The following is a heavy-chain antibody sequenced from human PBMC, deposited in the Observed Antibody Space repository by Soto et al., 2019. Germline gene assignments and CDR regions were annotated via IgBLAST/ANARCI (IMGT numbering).Heavy chain of an antibody. V-gene: IGHV4-39*01. CDR1: GGSISSSSYY. CDR3: ARGTGPGYAFDI. D-gene: IGHD3-10*01. J-gene: IGHJ3*02. Sequence: SETLSITCTVSGGSISSSSYYWGWIRQPPGKGLEWIGSIYYSGSTYYNPSLKSRVTISVDTSKNQFSLKLSSVTAADTAVYYCARGTGPGYAFDIWGQGTMVT. CDR2: IYYSGST.